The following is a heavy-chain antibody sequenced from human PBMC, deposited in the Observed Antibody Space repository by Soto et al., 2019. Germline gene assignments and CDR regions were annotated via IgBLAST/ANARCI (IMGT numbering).Heavy chain of an antibody. CDR2: INAGNGNR. CDR1: GYTFTSYA. D-gene: IGHD2-2*02. J-gene: IGHJ4*02. V-gene: IGHV1-3*01. Sequence: GASVKVSCKASGYTFTSYAMHWVRQAPGQRLEWMGWINAGNGNRKYSQKFQGRVTITRDTSASTAYMELSSLRSEDTAVYYCASSFTVPAAIAYWGQGTLVTVSS. CDR3: ASSFTVPAAIAY.